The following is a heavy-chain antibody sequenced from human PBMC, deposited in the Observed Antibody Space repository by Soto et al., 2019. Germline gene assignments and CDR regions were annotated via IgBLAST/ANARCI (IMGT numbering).Heavy chain of an antibody. D-gene: IGHD6-19*01. CDR2: IYPGDSDT. CDR1: GYSFTSYW. V-gene: IGHV5-51*01. J-gene: IGHJ3*02. Sequence: PGESLKISCKGSGYSFTSYWIGWVRQMPGKGLEWMGIIYPGDSDTRYSPSFQGQVTISADKSISTAYLQWSSLKASDTAMYYCARLHSSGWYINRDAFDIWGQGTMVTVSS. CDR3: ARLHSSGWYINRDAFDI.